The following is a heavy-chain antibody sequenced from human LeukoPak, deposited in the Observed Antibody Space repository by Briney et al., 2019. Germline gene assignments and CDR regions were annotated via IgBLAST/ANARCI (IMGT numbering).Heavy chain of an antibody. J-gene: IGHJ4*02. D-gene: IGHD2-15*01. CDR1: GFTFRNYE. V-gene: IGHV3-48*03. CDR2: ISSGGSTI. Sequence: GGSLRLSCAASGFTFRNYEMNWVRQAPGKGLEWVSFISSGGSTIHYADSVKGRFTISRVNAKNSLYLQMNSLRAEDTAAYYCARDGRYCSGGFCYPHWGQGTLVTVSS. CDR3: ARDGRYCSGGFCYPH.